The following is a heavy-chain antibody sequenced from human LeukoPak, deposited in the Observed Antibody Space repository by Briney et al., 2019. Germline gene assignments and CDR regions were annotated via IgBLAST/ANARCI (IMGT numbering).Heavy chain of an antibody. CDR1: GFTFSSYA. V-gene: IGHV3-30-3*01. D-gene: IGHD1/OR15-1a*01. J-gene: IGHJ6*02. CDR2: ISYDGSNK. Sequence: GGSLRLSCAASGFTFSSYAMHWVRQAPGKGLEWVAVISYDGSNKYYADSVKGRFTISRDNAKNSLYLQMNSLRAEDTAVYYCARDEQQNLYYYYGMDVWGQGTTVTVSS. CDR3: ARDEQQNLYYYYGMDV.